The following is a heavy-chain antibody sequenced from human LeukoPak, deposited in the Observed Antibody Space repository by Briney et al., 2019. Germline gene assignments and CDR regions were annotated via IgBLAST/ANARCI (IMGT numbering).Heavy chain of an antibody. CDR1: AGSFSAHY. D-gene: IGHD3-10*01. J-gene: IGHJ4*02. CDR3: ARRARATVRGDYFDF. Sequence: SETLSLTCTVSAGSFSAHYWTWVRQPPGKELEWIGYIYYTGNTNYNPSPKSRVPVSADTSKNQFSLQLNSVTAADTAVYYCARRARATVRGDYFDFWGQGTLVTVSS. V-gene: IGHV4-59*08. CDR2: IYYTGNT.